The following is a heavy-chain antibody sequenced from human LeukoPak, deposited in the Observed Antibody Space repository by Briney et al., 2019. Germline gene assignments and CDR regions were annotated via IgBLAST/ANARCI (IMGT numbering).Heavy chain of an antibody. CDR3: AKAVGPYGRHAFDI. Sequence: GGSLRLSCAASGFTFSNYGMHWVRQAPGKGLEWVVVISHDGSNNNYADSVKGRFTISRDNAKNSLYLQVNSLRPDDTALYYCAKAVGPYGRHAFDIWGQGTMVTVSS. D-gene: IGHD3-10*01. CDR1: GFTFSNYG. J-gene: IGHJ3*02. CDR2: ISHDGSNN. V-gene: IGHV3-30*18.